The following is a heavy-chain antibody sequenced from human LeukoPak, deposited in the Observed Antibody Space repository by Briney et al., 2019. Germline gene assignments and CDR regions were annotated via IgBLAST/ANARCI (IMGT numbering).Heavy chain of an antibody. D-gene: IGHD3-3*01. V-gene: IGHV1-18*01. CDR3: ASQGTTYYDFWSGPRDAFDI. J-gene: IGHJ3*02. CDR2: VSAYNGNT. Sequence: ASVKVSCKASGYTFTSYGISWVRQAPGQGLEWMGWVSAYNGNTNYAQKLQGRVTMTTDTSTSTAYMELRSLRSDDTAVYYCASQGTTYYDFWSGPRDAFDIWGQGTMVTVSS. CDR1: GYTFTSYG.